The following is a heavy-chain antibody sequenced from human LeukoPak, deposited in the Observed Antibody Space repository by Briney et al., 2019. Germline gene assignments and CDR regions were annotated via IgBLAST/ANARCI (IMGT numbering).Heavy chain of an antibody. CDR2: IYSGGST. CDR1: GFTVSTNY. V-gene: IGHV3-66*01. CDR3: ARAKSSYGYSS. J-gene: IGHJ4*02. D-gene: IGHD5-18*01. Sequence: GESLRLSCAASGFTVSTNYMSWVRQAPGKGLEWASVIYSGGSTYYADSVKDRFIISRDNSKNTLNLQMNRLRAEDTAIYYCARAKSSYGYSSWGQGTLVTVSS.